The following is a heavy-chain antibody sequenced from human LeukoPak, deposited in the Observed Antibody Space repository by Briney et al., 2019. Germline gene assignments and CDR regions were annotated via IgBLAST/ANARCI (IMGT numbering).Heavy chain of an antibody. Sequence: GGSLRLSCAASGFTFSNAWMSWVRQAPGKGLEWVVRIKSKTDGGTTDYAASVKGRFNISRDDSKHTLYLQMNSLKTEGTAVYYCTTTSVLAYCGGDCYGFDYWGQGTLVTVSS. CDR1: GFTFSNAW. CDR2: IKSKTDGGTT. V-gene: IGHV3-15*01. D-gene: IGHD2-21*02. CDR3: TTTSVLAYCGGDCYGFDY. J-gene: IGHJ4*02.